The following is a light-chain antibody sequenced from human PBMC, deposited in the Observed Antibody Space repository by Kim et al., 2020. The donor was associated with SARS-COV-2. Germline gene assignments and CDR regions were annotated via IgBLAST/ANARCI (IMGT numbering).Light chain of an antibody. CDR2: AAS. CDR3: QQTKGFPPT. J-gene: IGKJ1*01. Sequence: ASVGDSLTITCRASQTISTYLNWYQQKPGKAPKLLVYAASNLQSGVPSRFTGSGSGTDFALTITSLQPEDFATYYCQQTKGFPPTFGQGTKVDIK. V-gene: IGKV1-39*01. CDR1: QTISTY.